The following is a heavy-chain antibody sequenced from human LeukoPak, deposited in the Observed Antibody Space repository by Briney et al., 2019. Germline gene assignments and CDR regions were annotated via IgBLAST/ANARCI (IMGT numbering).Heavy chain of an antibody. Sequence: GVSLTLSCSASGFTLSSYAMHWVRQAPGQELEYVSAISKNGGNTYYANSVKGRFSISRDNSKNTLYLQMGSLRTEDMAVYYCARVGEGRYYQYYYMDVWGKGTTVTVSS. CDR3: ARVGEGRYYQYYYMDV. J-gene: IGHJ6*03. CDR2: ISKNGGNT. CDR1: GFTLSSYA. V-gene: IGHV3-64*01. D-gene: IGHD1-26*01.